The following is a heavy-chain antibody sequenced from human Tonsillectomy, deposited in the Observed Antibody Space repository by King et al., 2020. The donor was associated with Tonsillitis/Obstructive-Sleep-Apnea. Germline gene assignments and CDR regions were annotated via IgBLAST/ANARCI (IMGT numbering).Heavy chain of an antibody. CDR1: GFTFSSYA. Sequence: VQLVESGGGLVQPGGSLRLSCAASGFTFSSYAMSWVRQAPGKGLEWVSSISDRGDNAFYADSVKGRFTFSRDNSKNTLHLQMNSLRAEDSAVYYCAGGPAGADYYYMDVWGKGTTVTVSS. CDR3: AGGPAGADYYYMDV. J-gene: IGHJ6*03. D-gene: IGHD6-19*01. V-gene: IGHV3-23*04. CDR2: ISDRGDNA.